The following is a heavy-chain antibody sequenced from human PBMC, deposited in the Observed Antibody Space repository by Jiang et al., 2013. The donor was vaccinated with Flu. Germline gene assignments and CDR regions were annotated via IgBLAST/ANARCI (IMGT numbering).Heavy chain of an antibody. J-gene: IGHJ4*02. CDR1: GFTFSNAW. V-gene: IGHV3-15*07. Sequence: VQLLESGGGLVKPGGSLRLSCAASGFTFSNAWMNWVRQAPGKGLEWVGHIKSRNAGGTPVYAAPVKRRFTISRDDSKNTVYLQMNSLKVEDTAVYYCTTETHYNTSGPNLDYWGQGALVTVSS. D-gene: IGHD3-22*01. CDR2: IKSRNAGGTP. CDR3: TTETHYNTSGPNLDY.